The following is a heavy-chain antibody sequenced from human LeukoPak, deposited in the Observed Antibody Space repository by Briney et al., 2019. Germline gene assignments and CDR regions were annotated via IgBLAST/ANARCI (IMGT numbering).Heavy chain of an antibody. CDR1: GGSISSGGYY. V-gene: IGHV4-31*03. J-gene: IGHJ4*02. CDR3: ARGPVGALND. CDR2: IYYSGST. D-gene: IGHD1-26*01. Sequence: SETLSLTCTVSGGSISSGGYYWSWIRQHPGKGLEWTGYIYYSGSTYYNPSLKSRVTISVDTSKNQFSLMLSSVTAADTAVYYCARGPVGALNDWGQGTLVTVSS.